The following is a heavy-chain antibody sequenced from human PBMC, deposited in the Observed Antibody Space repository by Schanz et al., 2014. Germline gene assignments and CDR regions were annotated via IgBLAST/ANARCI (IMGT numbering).Heavy chain of an antibody. V-gene: IGHV1-18*01. D-gene: IGHD1-26*01. CDR1: GYTFISYG. CDR2: ISGSNGNT. J-gene: IGHJ4*02. Sequence: QVQLVQSGAEVRKPGASVKVSCKASGYTFISYGISWVRQAPGQGLEWLGWISGSNGNTNYTQKIQGRVTMTIDPYTSTAYMELRSLRSDDTAVYYCARDNGRIPAANSFDYWGQGTRVTVSS. CDR3: ARDNGRIPAANSFDY.